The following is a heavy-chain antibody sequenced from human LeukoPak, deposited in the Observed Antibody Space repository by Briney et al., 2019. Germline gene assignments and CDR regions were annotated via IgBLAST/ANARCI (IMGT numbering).Heavy chain of an antibody. CDR1: GFTFSSYA. CDR2: INGSGGDK. V-gene: IGHV3-23*01. Sequence: GGSLRLSCAASGFTFSSYALSWVRQAPGKGLDWVSGINGSGGDKYHADSVKGRFTISRDNSRNTVYLHMNGLRAEDTAVYFCGKRAGPDRRHSFDSGGREPLASVS. CDR3: GKRAGPDRRHSFDS. J-gene: IGHJ4*02. D-gene: IGHD1-14*01.